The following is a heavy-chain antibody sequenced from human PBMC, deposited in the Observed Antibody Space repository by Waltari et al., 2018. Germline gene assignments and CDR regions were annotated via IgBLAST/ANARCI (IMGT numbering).Heavy chain of an antibody. CDR1: GFTFSNTW. J-gene: IGHJ4*02. Sequence: EVQLVESGGGLVNPGGSLRLSCAASGFTFSNTWMDWVRQAPGKGLEWIARIKTQSDGGGATYYAAPVTVRFTVSRDDSKNMLYLQMSSLKTEDTAMYYCTTDQGDSYTFYSFDYWGQGTLVTVSS. CDR2: IKTQSDGGGAT. CDR3: TTDQGDSYTFYSFDY. D-gene: IGHD3-16*02. V-gene: IGHV3-15*01.